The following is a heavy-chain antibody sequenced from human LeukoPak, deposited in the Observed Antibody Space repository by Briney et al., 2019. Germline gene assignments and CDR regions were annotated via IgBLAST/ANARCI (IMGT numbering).Heavy chain of an antibody. CDR3: AREGGSFFFDI. J-gene: IGHJ3*02. V-gene: IGHV3-48*03. CDR1: GFTFSSYE. D-gene: IGHD1-26*01. Sequence: GGSLRLSCAASGFTFSSYEMNWVRQAPGKGLEWVSYISSSGRLYYADSVKGRFTISRNNAKKSLYLQMNSLRVEDMAVYYCAREGGSFFFDIWGQGTMVTVSS. CDR2: ISSSGRL.